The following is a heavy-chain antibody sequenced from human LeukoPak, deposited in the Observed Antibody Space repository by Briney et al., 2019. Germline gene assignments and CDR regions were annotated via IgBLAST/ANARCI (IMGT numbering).Heavy chain of an antibody. V-gene: IGHV3-23*01. Sequence: GGSLRLSCAASGFTFSSYAVSWVRQAPGKGLEWVSAISGSGGSTYYADSVKGRFTISRDNSKNTLYLQMNSLRAEDTAVYYCAKAEKHIVVVTAIRRFDYWGQGTLVTVSS. J-gene: IGHJ4*02. CDR1: GFTFSSYA. CDR2: ISGSGGST. CDR3: AKAEKHIVVVTAIRRFDY. D-gene: IGHD2-21*02.